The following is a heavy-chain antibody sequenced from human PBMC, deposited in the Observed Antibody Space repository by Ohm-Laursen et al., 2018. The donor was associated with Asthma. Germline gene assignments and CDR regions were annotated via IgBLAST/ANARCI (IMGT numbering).Heavy chain of an antibody. V-gene: IGHV3-64*04. D-gene: IGHD1-14*01. CDR2: MNGNGDTT. Sequence: SLRLSCAASGFTFSSYTMHWVRQAPGKGLDYVSSMNGNGDTTHYADSVKGRFTISRDSAKNSLYLQMNSLRAEDTAVYYCARDGPELPTELDYWGPGTLVTVSS. CDR3: ARDGPELPTELDY. CDR1: GFTFSSYT. J-gene: IGHJ4*02.